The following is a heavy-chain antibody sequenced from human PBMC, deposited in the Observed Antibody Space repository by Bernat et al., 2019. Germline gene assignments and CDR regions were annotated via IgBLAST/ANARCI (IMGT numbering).Heavy chain of an antibody. Sequence: EVQLVVSGGGLAKPGGSLRLSCAASGFTFSSYSMNWVRQAPGKGLEWVSSISSSSSYIYYADSVKGRFTISRDNAKNSLYLQMNSLGAEDTAVYYCARGGTTVVTPDDYWGQGTLVTVSS. CDR1: GFTFSSYS. D-gene: IGHD4-23*01. CDR3: ARGGTTVVTPDDY. V-gene: IGHV3-21*01. J-gene: IGHJ4*02. CDR2: ISSSSSYI.